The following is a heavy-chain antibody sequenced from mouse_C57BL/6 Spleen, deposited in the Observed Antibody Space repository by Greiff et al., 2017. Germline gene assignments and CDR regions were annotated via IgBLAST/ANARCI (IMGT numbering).Heavy chain of an antibody. D-gene: IGHD2-4*01. CDR3: ARQGYDYAWFAY. Sequence: EVQLVESGGDLVKPGGSLKLSCAASGFTFSSYGMSWFRQTPDKRLEWVATISSGGSYTYYPDSVKGRFTISRDNAKNTLYLQMSSLKSEDTAMYYCARQGYDYAWFAYWGQGTLVTVSA. CDR1: GFTFSSYG. CDR2: ISSGGSYT. J-gene: IGHJ3*01. V-gene: IGHV5-6*01.